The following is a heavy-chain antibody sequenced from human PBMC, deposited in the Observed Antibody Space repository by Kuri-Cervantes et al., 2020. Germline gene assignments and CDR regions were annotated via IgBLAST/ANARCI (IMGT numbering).Heavy chain of an antibody. CDR1: GFTFDDYA. Sequence: SLKISCAAFGFTFDDYAMHWVRQAPGKGLEWVSGISWNSGSIGYADSVKGRFTISRDNAKNSLYLQMNSLRAEDTAVYYCARVWGAYCGGDYYSSNDYWGQGTLVTVSS. J-gene: IGHJ4*02. V-gene: IGHV3-9*01. CDR2: ISWNSGSI. D-gene: IGHD2-21*02. CDR3: ARVWGAYCGGDYYSSNDY.